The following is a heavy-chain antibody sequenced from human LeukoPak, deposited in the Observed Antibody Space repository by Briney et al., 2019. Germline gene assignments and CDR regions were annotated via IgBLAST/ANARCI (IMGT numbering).Heavy chain of an antibody. J-gene: IGHJ6*02. CDR1: GFTFSSNS. V-gene: IGHV3-21*01. CDR2: ISSTSSNT. D-gene: IGHD3-9*01. Sequence: PGGSLRLSCAASGFTFSSNSMNWVRQVPGKGLEWVSSISSTSSNTYYTDSVKGRFTISRDNAKNSLYPQMNTLRVEDTAVYYCTRDLMDYDVSTGLHHYYMDVWGQGTTVTVSS. CDR3: TRDLMDYDVSTGLHHYYMDV.